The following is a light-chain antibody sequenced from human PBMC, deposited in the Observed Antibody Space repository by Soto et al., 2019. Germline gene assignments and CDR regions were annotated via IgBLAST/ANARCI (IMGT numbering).Light chain of an antibody. V-gene: IGKV3-20*01. CDR3: HQYASSPWT. J-gene: IGKJ1*01. CDR2: GTS. Sequence: EIVLTQSPGTLSLSPGERATLSCRASQSISSNYLNWYQQKPGQAPRLLIYGTSTRTTGIPDRFSGRGSGTDFPLTINRLEPEDFAVYYCHQYASSPWTFGQGTKVEIK. CDR1: QSISSNY.